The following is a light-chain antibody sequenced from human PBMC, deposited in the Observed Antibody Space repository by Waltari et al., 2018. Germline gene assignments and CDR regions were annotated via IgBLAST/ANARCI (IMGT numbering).Light chain of an antibody. V-gene: IGKV1-39*01. Sequence: DIQMTQSPPSLSASVGDRVNFTCRASQSISRYLNWYQQKPGKAPKLLIYAASTLQSGVPSRFSGRGSGTDFTLTISSLQPEDFATYYCQQSYTAPLTFGPGATVDIK. CDR3: QQSYTAPLT. J-gene: IGKJ3*01. CDR2: AAS. CDR1: QSISRY.